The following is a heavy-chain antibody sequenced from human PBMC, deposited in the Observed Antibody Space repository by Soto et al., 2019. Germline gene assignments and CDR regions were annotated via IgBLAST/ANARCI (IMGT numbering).Heavy chain of an antibody. J-gene: IGHJ6*02. V-gene: IGHV4-59*12. CDR2: VHYSGST. CDR3: ERRWWGSGSSYCYGMDF. CDR1: GGSISSYY. Sequence: QVQLQESGPGLVKPSETLSLTCTVSGGSISSYYWSWIRQPPGTGLEWMGYVHYSGSTNYNPSLKSRVTISLVTSKKPFSLKLPSVTAADTAVYYWERRWWGSGSSYCYGMDFWGQGTPVTVSS. D-gene: IGHD3-10*01.